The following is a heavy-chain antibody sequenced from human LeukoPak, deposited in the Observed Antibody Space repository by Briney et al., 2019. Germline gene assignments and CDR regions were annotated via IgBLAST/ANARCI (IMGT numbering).Heavy chain of an antibody. CDR1: GFTFSSYA. CDR3: AREDDLDALDM. J-gene: IGHJ3*02. CDR2: ISDDGSNK. Sequence: PGGSLRLSCAASGFTFSSYAMHWVRQAPGKGLEWVAVISDDGSNKYYADSVKGRFTISRDNSKNTLYLQMNSLRAEDTAVYYCAREDDLDALDMWGQGTMVTVSS. V-gene: IGHV3-30*04.